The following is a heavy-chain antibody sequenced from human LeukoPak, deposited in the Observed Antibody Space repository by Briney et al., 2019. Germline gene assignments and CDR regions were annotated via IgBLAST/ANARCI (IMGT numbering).Heavy chain of an antibody. Sequence: SQTLSLTCAISGDSVSSNSAAWSWIRQSPSRGLEWLGRTYYRSKWNNDYAVSVKSRITINPDTSKNQFSLQPNSVTPEDTAVYYCARGIAVAGFDYWGQGTLVTVSS. CDR3: ARGIAVAGFDY. D-gene: IGHD6-19*01. CDR1: GDSVSSNSAA. J-gene: IGHJ4*02. V-gene: IGHV6-1*01. CDR2: TYYRSKWNN.